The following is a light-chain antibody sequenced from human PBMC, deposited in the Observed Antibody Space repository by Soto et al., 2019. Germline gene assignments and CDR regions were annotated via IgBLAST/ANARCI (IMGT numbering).Light chain of an antibody. Sequence: QSLLTQPPSVSAAPGQRVAISCSGSSSNIGNNYVSWYQQFPGTAPKLLLFDNNKRPSGIPDRFSGSKSGTSATLAITGLQTGDEADYYCGTWDSRPSADVFGGGTKLTVL. V-gene: IGLV1-51*01. CDR3: GTWDSRPSADV. J-gene: IGLJ2*01. CDR2: DNN. CDR1: SSNIGNNY.